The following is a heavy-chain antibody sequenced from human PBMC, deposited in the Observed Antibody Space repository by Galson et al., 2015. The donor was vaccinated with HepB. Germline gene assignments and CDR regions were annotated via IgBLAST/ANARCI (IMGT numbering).Heavy chain of an antibody. CDR1: GYTFTSYD. CDR2: ISAYNGNT. V-gene: IGHV1-18*01. Sequence: SVKVSCKASGYTFTSYDISWVRQAPGQGLEWMGWISAYNGNTNYAQKLQGRVTMTTDTSTSTAYMELRSLRSDDTAVYYCARGSTYYYDSSGYPRAAALDIWGQGTMVTVSS. J-gene: IGHJ3*02. D-gene: IGHD3-22*01. CDR3: ARGSTYYYDSSGYPRAAALDI.